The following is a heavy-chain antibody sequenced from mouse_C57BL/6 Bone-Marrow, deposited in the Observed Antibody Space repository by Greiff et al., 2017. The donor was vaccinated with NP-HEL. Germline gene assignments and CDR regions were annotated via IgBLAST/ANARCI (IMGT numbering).Heavy chain of an antibody. J-gene: IGHJ1*03. D-gene: IGHD1-1*02. CDR3: ARGLVRYFDV. V-gene: IGHV1-81*01. Sequence: QVQLQQSGAELARPGASVKLSCKASGYTFTSYGISWVKQRPGQGLEWIGEIYPRSGNTYYNEKFKGKATLTADKSSSTAYMELRSLTSEDSAVYFCARGLVRYFDVWGTGTTVTVSS. CDR2: IYPRSGNT. CDR1: GYTFTSYG.